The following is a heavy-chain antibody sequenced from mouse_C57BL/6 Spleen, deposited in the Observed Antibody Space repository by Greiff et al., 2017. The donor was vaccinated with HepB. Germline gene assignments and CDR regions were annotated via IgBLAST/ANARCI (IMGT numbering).Heavy chain of an antibody. Sequence: VQLQQPGAELVRPGSSVKLSCKASGYTFTSYWMHWVKQRPIQGLEWIGNIDPSDSETHYNQKFKDKATLTVDKSSSTAYMQLSSLTSEDSAVYYCARDLATVVASGMDYWGQGTSVTVSS. CDR2: IDPSDSET. J-gene: IGHJ4*01. D-gene: IGHD1-1*01. CDR3: ARDLATVVASGMDY. CDR1: GYTFTSYW. V-gene: IGHV1-52*01.